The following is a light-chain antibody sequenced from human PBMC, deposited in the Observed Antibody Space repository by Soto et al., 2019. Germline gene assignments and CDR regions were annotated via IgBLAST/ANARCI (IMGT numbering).Light chain of an antibody. CDR2: GAS. J-gene: IGKJ1*01. Sequence: DIQMTQSPSSLSASVGDRLTITCRASQSISTYLNWYQQISGKAPKLLIYGASYLQSGVPSRFSGSGSGTDFTITVTSLPPEDFATYSCQQSYSAPRTFGKGTKVEIK. CDR3: QQSYSAPRT. CDR1: QSISTY. V-gene: IGKV1-39*01.